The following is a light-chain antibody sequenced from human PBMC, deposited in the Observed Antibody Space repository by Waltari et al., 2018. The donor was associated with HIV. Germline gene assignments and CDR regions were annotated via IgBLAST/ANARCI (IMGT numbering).Light chain of an antibody. Sequence: VVMTQSPLSLPVTLGEPASISCRSSQSLVYTDGNTFLSWFQQRPGESPTRLMYNASSRDSGGPDRCSGSRSGTTVSLLTSRVEADDVVVYYCRQATHWPPVTFGGGTKVEIK. J-gene: IGKJ4*01. CDR2: NAS. CDR3: RQATHWPPVT. CDR1: QSLVYTDGNTF. V-gene: IGKV2-30*01.